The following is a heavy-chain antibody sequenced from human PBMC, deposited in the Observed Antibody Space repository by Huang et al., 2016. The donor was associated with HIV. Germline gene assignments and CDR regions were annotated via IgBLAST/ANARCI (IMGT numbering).Heavy chain of an antibody. CDR3: ARLTSGWYQDY. J-gene: IGHJ4*02. Sequence: QVQLVQSGPEVKKPGASVKVSCQTSGYIFSNYDINWVRKAPGQGLQWMGWLNPHSGKSAYGQNFQGRVTLTRGTSAGAAYMVLNSLTSQGTAVYYCARLTSGWYQDYWGQGTLVTVSS. CDR1: GYIFSNYD. V-gene: IGHV1-8*01. D-gene: IGHD6-19*01. CDR2: LNPHSGKS.